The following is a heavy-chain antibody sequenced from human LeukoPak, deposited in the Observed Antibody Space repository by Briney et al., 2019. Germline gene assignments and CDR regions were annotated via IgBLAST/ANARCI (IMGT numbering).Heavy chain of an antibody. CDR2: ISSRSSNI. CDR1: GFTFSDYY. V-gene: IGHV3-11*05. Sequence: GGSLRLSCAASGFTFSDYYMSWIRQAPGKGLEWVSYISSRSSNINYADSVKGRFTISRDNAKTSLYLQMNSLRAEDTAVYYCVRGSQADDYWGQGTLVTVSS. CDR3: VRGSQADDY. J-gene: IGHJ4*02.